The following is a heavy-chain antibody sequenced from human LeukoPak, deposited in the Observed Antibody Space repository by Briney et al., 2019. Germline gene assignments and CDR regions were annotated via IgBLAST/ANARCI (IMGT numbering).Heavy chain of an antibody. CDR2: INHSGST. CDR1: GGSFSGYY. D-gene: IGHD2-15*01. CDR3: ARGGRAAWFDP. V-gene: IGHV4-34*01. Sequence: PSETLSLTCAVYGGSFSGYYWSWIRQPPGKGLEWIGEINHSGSTNYNPSLESRVTISVDTSKNQFSLKLSSVTAADTAVYYCARGGRAAWFDPWGQGTLVTVSS. J-gene: IGHJ5*02.